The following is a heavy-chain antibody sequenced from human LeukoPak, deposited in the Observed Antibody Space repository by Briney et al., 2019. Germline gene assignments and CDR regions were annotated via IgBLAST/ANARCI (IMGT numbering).Heavy chain of an antibody. CDR2: ISSSSSTI. CDR1: GFTFSSYS. D-gene: IGHD3-9*01. Sequence: PGGSLRLSCAASGFTFSSYSMNWVRQAPGKGLEWGSYISSSSSTIYYADSVKGRFTISRDNAKNSLYLQMNSLRAEDTAVYYCAREGKRLDWSLLAAGYFDYWGQGTLVTVSS. CDR3: AREGKRLDWSLLAAGYFDY. J-gene: IGHJ4*02. V-gene: IGHV3-48*01.